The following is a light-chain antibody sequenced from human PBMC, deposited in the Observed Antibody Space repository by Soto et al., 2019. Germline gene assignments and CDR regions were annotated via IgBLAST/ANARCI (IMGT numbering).Light chain of an antibody. Sequence: QSALTQPRSVSGSPGQSVTISCTGTSSDVGRFEYVSWYQQHPGEAPKVVVYDITKRPSGVPDRFSGSKSGNTASLTISGLQAEDKADYYCCSYAGIYSYVFGTGTKV. CDR1: SSDVGRFEY. J-gene: IGLJ1*01. V-gene: IGLV2-11*01. CDR3: CSYAGIYSYV. CDR2: DIT.